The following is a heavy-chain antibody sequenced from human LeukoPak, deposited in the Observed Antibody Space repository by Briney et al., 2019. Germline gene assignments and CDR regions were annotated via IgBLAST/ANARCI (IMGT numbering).Heavy chain of an antibody. CDR2: IAVGSGNT. CDR3: AAVFGSGYYYYFDY. D-gene: IGHD3-22*01. V-gene: IGHV1-58*02. Sequence: SVTVSFTASGFTFTISSMQWVRQARGQRGEWIGCIAVGSGNTNYAQKFQARVTITRDMSTSTAYMELSSLRSEDTALYYCAAVFGSGYYYYFDYWGQGTLVTVSS. J-gene: IGHJ4*02. CDR1: GFTFTISS.